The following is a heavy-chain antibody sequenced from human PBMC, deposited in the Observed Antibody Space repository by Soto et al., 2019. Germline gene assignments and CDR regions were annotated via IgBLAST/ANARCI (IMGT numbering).Heavy chain of an antibody. J-gene: IGHJ4*02. V-gene: IGHV4-39*07. D-gene: IGHD2-2*01. Sequence: PSETLSLTCTVSGVSISSSSYYWGWIRQPPGKGLEWIGSIYYSGSTYYNPSLKSRVTISVDTSKNQFSLKLSSVTAADTAVYYCARGRDIVVVPAAMGGSHRGDYFDYWGQGTLVTVSS. CDR1: GVSISSSSYY. CDR2: IYYSGST. CDR3: ARGRDIVVVPAAMGGSHRGDYFDY.